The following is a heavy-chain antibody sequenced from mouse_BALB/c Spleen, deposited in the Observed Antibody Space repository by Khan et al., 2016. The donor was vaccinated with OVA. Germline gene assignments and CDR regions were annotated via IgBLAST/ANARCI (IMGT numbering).Heavy chain of an antibody. CDR2: IYPGTDNS. CDR3: AREEAFYHFDH. Sequence: QVQLKQSGAELVRPGASVKLSCKTSGYIFTSYWIHWVKQRSGQGLEWIARIYPGTDNSYYNEKFKDKATLTADKSSSTAYMQLSSLKSEDSDVYLSAREEAFYHFDHWGQGTTLTVSS. V-gene: IGHV1-76*01. CDR1: GYIFTSYW. J-gene: IGHJ2*01. D-gene: IGHD3-2*02.